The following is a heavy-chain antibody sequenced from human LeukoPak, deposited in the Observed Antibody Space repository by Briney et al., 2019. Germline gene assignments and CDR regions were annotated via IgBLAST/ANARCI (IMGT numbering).Heavy chain of an antibody. CDR3: ARGFLQLTPYYFDY. V-gene: IGHV3-30*02. Sequence: PGGSLRLSCTASGFTFSIFGMHWVRQAPGKGLEWVAFIRYGGTNKYYADSVKGRFTVSRDNSKNTVSLQMDSLRVDDTGIYYCARGFLQLTPYYFDYWGQGALVTVSS. J-gene: IGHJ4*02. D-gene: IGHD1-1*01. CDR2: IRYGGTNK. CDR1: GFTFSIFG.